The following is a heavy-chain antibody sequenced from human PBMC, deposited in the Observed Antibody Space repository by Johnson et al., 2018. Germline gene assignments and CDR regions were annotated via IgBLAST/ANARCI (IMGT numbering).Heavy chain of an antibody. CDR1: GYTLNELS. J-gene: IGHJ6*03. CDR3: ATSYNDIWSGNGYYNYMDV. V-gene: IGHV1-24*01. D-gene: IGHD3-3*01. Sequence: QRVESGAEVKKRGDSETGSCEVAGYTLNELSMHWVRQAPGKGLEWMGGVNPEDGETIYAKKFQGRVTLTEDTSTDTGYMELRRLRSDDTAGYYCATSYNDIWSGNGYYNYMDVWGKGTPVTVSS. CDR2: VNPEDGET.